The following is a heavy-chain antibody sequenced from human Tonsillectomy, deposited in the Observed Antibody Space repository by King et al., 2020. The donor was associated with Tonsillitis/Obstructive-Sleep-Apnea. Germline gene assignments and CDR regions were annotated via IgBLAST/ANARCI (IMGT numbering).Heavy chain of an antibody. CDR1: GYSFTSYW. CDR2: IEPSDSYT. Sequence: QLVQSGAEVKKPGESLRISCKGSGYSFTSYWISWVRQMPGKGLEWMGRIEPSDSYTNYSPSFQGHVTLSADKSISTAYLQESSLKASDTAMYYCARPDCSGGSCYSFRYWGQGTLVTVSS. V-gene: IGHV5-10-1*01. D-gene: IGHD2-15*01. J-gene: IGHJ4*02. CDR3: ARPDCSGGSCYSFRY.